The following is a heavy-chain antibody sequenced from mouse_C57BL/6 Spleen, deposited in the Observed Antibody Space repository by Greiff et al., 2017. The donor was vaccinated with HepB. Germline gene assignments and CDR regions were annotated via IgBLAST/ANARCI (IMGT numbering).Heavy chain of an antibody. Sequence: DVMLVESGEGLVKPGGSLKLSCAASGFTFSSYAMSWVRQTPEKRLEWVAYISSGGDYIYYADTVKGRFTISRDNARNTLYLQMSSLKSEDTAMYYCTRDPVYYDYDGSPYAMDYWGQGTSVTVSS. CDR3: TRDPVYYDYDGSPYAMDY. CDR1: GFTFSSYA. V-gene: IGHV5-9-1*02. D-gene: IGHD2-4*01. J-gene: IGHJ4*01. CDR2: ISSGGDYI.